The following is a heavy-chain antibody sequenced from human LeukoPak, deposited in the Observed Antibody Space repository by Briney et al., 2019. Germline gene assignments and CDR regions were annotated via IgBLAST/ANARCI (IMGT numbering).Heavy chain of an antibody. V-gene: IGHV4-31*03. CDR1: GGSISSGGYS. CDR2: IYYSGST. J-gene: IGHJ5*02. CDR3: AREDYGDYGGFDP. D-gene: IGHD4-17*01. Sequence: PSQTLSLTCTVSGGSISSGGYSWSWIRQHPGKGLEWIGYIYYSGSTYYNPSLKSRVTISVDTSKNQFSLKLSSVTAADTAVYYCAREDYGDYGGFDPWGQGTLVTVSS.